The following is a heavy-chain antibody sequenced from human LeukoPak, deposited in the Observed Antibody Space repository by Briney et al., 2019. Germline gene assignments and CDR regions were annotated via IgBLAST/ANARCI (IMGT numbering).Heavy chain of an antibody. D-gene: IGHD3/OR15-3a*01. CDR2: INIGVSDT. Sequence: GGSLRLSCAASGFTFSSYWMHWVRQAPGKGLMWVSRINIGVSDTLYADSVKGRFTISRDKDKNPLYLQMNSLRAEETAVYYCARGRATGTGPFDSWGQGTLVTVSS. V-gene: IGHV3-74*01. CDR3: ARGRATGTGPFDS. J-gene: IGHJ4*02. CDR1: GFTFSSYW.